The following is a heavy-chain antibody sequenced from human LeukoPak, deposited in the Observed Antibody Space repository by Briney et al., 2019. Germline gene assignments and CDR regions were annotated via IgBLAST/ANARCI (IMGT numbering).Heavy chain of an antibody. J-gene: IGHJ4*02. D-gene: IGHD2-2*01. Sequence: PSETLSLTCTVSGGSISSGGYYWSWIRQHPGKGLEWIGYIYYSGSTYYNPSLKSRVTISVDTSKNQFSLKLSSVTAADTAVYYCARAARVPAAITDYWGQGTLVTVSS. CDR3: ARAARVPAAITDY. CDR1: GGSISSGGYY. V-gene: IGHV4-31*03. CDR2: IYYSGST.